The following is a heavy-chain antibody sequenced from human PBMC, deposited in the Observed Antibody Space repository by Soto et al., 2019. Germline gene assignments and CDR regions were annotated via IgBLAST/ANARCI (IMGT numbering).Heavy chain of an antibody. Sequence: EVQLLESGGGLVQPGGSLRLSWVASGFTFSSYAMSWRRQAPGKEQEGVSGISSGGVAHYVDSVKGRFTISRENSKNTLFLEMTSLRAEDTATYYCAKDPSRSPGNWLDSWGQGIVVKVSS. D-gene: IGHD6-6*01. V-gene: IGHV3-23*01. J-gene: IGHJ5*01. CDR2: ISSGGVA. CDR1: GFTFSSYA. CDR3: AKDPSRSPGNWLDS.